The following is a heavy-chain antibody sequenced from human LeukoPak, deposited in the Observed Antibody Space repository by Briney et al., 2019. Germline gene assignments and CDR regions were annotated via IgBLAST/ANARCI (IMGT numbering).Heavy chain of an antibody. CDR1: GGSISSSSYN. Sequence: SETLSLTCTVSGGSISSSSYNWGWIRQPPGKGLESIGSIYYSGSTIYNPSVQSRVTMSVDTSKNQVSLKLTSVTAADTAVYYCARDGRAGYRLVVGFDFWGQGILVTVSS. D-gene: IGHD2-21*01. CDR3: ARDGRAGYRLVVGFDF. V-gene: IGHV4-39*07. CDR2: IYYSGST. J-gene: IGHJ4*02.